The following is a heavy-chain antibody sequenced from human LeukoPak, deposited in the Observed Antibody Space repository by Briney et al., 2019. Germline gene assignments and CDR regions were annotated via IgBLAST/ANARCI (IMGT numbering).Heavy chain of an antibody. CDR3: ASPAYGDYALFDY. J-gene: IGHJ4*02. CDR2: IKQDGSER. CDR1: GFTFSSYW. V-gene: IGHV3-7*01. D-gene: IGHD4-17*01. Sequence: GGSLRLSCAASGFTFSSYWMSWVRQAPGKGPEWVANIKQDGSERYYVDSVKGRFTIFKDNAKNSLYLQMNSLRAEDTAVYYCASPAYGDYALFDYWGQGTLVTVSS.